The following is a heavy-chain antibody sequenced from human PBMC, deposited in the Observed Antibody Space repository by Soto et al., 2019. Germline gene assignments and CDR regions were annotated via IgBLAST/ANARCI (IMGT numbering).Heavy chain of an antibody. CDR2: IYPGDSDT. V-gene: IGHV5-51*01. CDR3: ARRDDSPTAEYFQH. J-gene: IGHJ1*01. D-gene: IGHD2-21*01. Sequence: GEALKISCKGSGYSFTTYWIGWARQMPGKGLEWMGIIYPGDSDTRYSPSFQGQVTISADKSTSTAYLQWSSLKASDTAMYYCARRDDSPTAEYFQHWGQGXLVTVYS. CDR1: GYSFTTYW.